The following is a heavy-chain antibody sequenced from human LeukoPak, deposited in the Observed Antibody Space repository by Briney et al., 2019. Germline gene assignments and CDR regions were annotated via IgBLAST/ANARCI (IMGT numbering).Heavy chain of an antibody. J-gene: IGHJ4*02. Sequence: ASVKVSCKVSGYTLTELSMHWVRQAPGKGLEWMGGFDPEDGETIYAQKFQGRVTMTRDTSTSTVYMELSSLRSEDTAVYYCARDKVTLGVAYYFDYWGQGTLVTVSS. CDR2: FDPEDGET. V-gene: IGHV1-24*01. CDR3: ARDKVTLGVAYYFDY. D-gene: IGHD3-10*01. CDR1: GYTLTELS.